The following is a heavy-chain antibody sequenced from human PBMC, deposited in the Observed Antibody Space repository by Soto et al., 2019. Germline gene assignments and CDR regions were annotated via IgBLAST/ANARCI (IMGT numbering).Heavy chain of an antibody. CDR2: LRDSGVSP. Sequence: SCAGSVFPFSSYAMSWVRQAPEKGLEWVSALRDSGVSPYYADSVKGRFTISRDNSKNTLYLQMDSLRVEDTALYYCAKMTSDSYGRNYGMDVWGQGTTVTVSS. CDR3: AKMTSDSYGRNYGMDV. V-gene: IGHV3-23*01. D-gene: IGHD5-18*01. J-gene: IGHJ6*02. CDR1: VFPFSSYA.